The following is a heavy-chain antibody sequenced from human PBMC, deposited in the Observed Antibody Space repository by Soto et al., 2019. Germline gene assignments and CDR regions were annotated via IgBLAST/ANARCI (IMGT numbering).Heavy chain of an antibody. V-gene: IGHV3-11*05. CDR1: GFTFSDYY. CDR2: ISSSTSHT. J-gene: IGHJ4*02. CDR3: ARGRGAAADYFDF. D-gene: IGHD6-13*01. Sequence: QVQLVESGGGVVKPGGSLRLSCAVSGFTFSDYYMTWIRQAPGTGLEWVSYISSSTSHTNYADSVKGRFTISRDNAKNSLFLQMNSLRAEDTAVYYCARGRGAAADYFDFWGQGTLVTVSS.